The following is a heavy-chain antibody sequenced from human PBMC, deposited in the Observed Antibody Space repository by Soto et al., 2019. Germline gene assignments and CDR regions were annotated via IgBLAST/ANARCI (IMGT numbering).Heavy chain of an antibody. CDR3: ARDQTYCGGDCYSGQPDI. CDR1: GFTFSSYS. J-gene: IGHJ3*02. V-gene: IGHV3-48*02. Sequence: ESGGGLVQPGGSLRLSCAASGFTFSSYSMNWVRQAPGKGLEWVSYISSSSSTIYYADSVKGRFTISRDNAKNSLYLQMNSLRDEDTAVYYCARDQTYCGGDCYSGQPDIWGQGTMVTVSS. CDR2: ISSSSSTI. D-gene: IGHD2-21*02.